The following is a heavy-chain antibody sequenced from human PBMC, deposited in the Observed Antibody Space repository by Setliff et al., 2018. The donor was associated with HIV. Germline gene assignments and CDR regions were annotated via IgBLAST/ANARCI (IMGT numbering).Heavy chain of an antibody. CDR1: GDPIFIGGYY. V-gene: IGHV4-31*03. CDR3: AKEGNSVDNWLDP. Sequence: SETLSLTCTVSGDPIFIGGYYWSWIRQHPGGGLEWIGYIYHTGKTYYNPSLQSRIIMSLDMSQNQFSLKLSSETAADTAVYYCAKEGNSVDNWLDPWGPGTLVTVSS. D-gene: IGHD1-26*01. CDR2: IYHTGKT. J-gene: IGHJ5*02.